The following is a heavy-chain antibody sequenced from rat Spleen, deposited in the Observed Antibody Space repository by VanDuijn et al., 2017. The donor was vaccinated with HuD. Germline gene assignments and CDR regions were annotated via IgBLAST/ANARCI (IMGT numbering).Heavy chain of an antibody. V-gene: IGHV5-29*01. Sequence: EVQLVESDGGLVQPGRSLKLSCAASGFTFTDFFMAWVRQAPTMGLEWVATISSDGASTYDRDSVRGRFIISRDDAKNTRYLQMDSLRSADTATYYCARAGYLRDLYFDFWGPGTMVTVSS. CDR2: ISSDGAST. J-gene: IGHJ1*01. D-gene: IGHD2-2*01. CDR3: ARAGYLRDLYFDF. CDR1: GFTFTDFF.